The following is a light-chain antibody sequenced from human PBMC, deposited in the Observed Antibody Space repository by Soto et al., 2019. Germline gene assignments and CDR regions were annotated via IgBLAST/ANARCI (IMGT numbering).Light chain of an antibody. V-gene: IGKV1-9*01. CDR2: AAS. Sequence: DIQLTQSPSFLSASVGDRVTITCRASQGISSYLAWYQQKPGKAPKLLIYAASTLQSGVPSRFSGSGSGTEFTLTISSLQPDDFATYYCQKYNSAPLTFGGGTKVDIK. J-gene: IGKJ4*01. CDR1: QGISSY. CDR3: QKYNSAPLT.